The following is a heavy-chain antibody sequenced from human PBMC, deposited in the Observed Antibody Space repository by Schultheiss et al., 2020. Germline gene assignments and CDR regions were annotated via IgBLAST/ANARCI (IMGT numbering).Heavy chain of an antibody. V-gene: IGHV4-59*01. CDR1: GGSISSYY. CDR2: IYYSGST. D-gene: IGHD7-27*01. J-gene: IGHJ4*02. Sequence: SETLSLTCTVSGGSISSYYWSWIRQPPGKGLEWIGYIYYSGSTKYNPSLKGRVTLSVDTSKNQFSLRLSSVTPADTAVYYCAKDLTWGWGGDYWGQGTLVNVSS. CDR3: AKDLTWGWGGDY.